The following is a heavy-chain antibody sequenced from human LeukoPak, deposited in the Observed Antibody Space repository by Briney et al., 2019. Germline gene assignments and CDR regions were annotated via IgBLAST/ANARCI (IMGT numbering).Heavy chain of an antibody. CDR3: AGPGVVGASHYFNY. D-gene: IGHD1-26*01. CDR2: ISSSSSYI. Sequence: GGSLRLSCAASGFTFSTYSMNWVRQAPGKGLEWVSSISSSSSYIYYADSVKGRFTISRDNAKNSLYLQMNSLRAEDTAVYYCAGPGVVGASHYFNYWGQGTLVTVSS. J-gene: IGHJ4*02. CDR1: GFTFSTYS. V-gene: IGHV3-21*01.